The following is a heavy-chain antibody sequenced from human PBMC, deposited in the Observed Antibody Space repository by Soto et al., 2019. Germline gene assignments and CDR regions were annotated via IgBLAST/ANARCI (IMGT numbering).Heavy chain of an antibody. Sequence: QVQLVESGGGVVQPGRSLRLSCAASGFTFSSYGIHWVRQSPCKGLEWVALISYDGTDKYYADSVKGRFTISRDNSNNTLYLQMSSLRPEDTAVYYCVKERYAQLWLEDYGMDVWGQGTTVTV. CDR1: GFTFSSYG. V-gene: IGHV3-30*18. J-gene: IGHJ6*02. D-gene: IGHD5-18*01. CDR2: ISYDGTDK. CDR3: VKERYAQLWLEDYGMDV.